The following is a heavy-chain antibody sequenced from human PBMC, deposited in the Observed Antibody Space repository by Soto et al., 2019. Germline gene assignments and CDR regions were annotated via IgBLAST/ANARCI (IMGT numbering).Heavy chain of an antibody. V-gene: IGHV3-33*01. CDR1: GFSFSRYG. CDR3: ASDATEGDYDDAFDI. J-gene: IGHJ3*02. Sequence: QERLLESGGGVVQPGTSLRLSCVASGFSFSRYGMHWVRQAPGEGLEWVSIIWYDGSNRNYSDSVKGRFIISRDNSKNTMYLQMNSLRPEDTAVYYCASDATEGDYDDAFDIWGQGTVVTVSS. CDR2: IWYDGSNR. D-gene: IGHD4-17*01.